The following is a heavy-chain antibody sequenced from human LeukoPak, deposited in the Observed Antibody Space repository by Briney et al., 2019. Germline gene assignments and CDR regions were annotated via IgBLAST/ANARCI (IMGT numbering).Heavy chain of an antibody. D-gene: IGHD6-19*01. Sequence: ASVKVSCKACGYTFPGYYMHWVRQAAGQRLDGMGWINPNSGGTNYAQKFQGRVTMTRDTSTSTAYMELSRLRSDDTAVYYCARTESSGWTNYAEYFQHWGQGTLVTVSS. V-gene: IGHV1-2*02. J-gene: IGHJ1*01. CDR1: GYTFPGYY. CDR3: ARTESSGWTNYAEYFQH. CDR2: INPNSGGT.